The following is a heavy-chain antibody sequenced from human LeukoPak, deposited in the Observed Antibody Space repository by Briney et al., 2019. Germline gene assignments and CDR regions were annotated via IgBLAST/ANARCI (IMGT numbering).Heavy chain of an antibody. Sequence: PGGSLRLSCAASGFTFSDYYMNWIRQAPGKGLEWISYISSSGSTTYYADSVKGRFTISRDNAKNSLFPQMNSLRAEDTAVYFCARAPGGIAARQGYWGQGTLVTVSS. D-gene: IGHD6-6*01. V-gene: IGHV3-11*01. CDR1: GFTFSDYY. CDR2: ISSSGSTT. J-gene: IGHJ4*02. CDR3: ARAPGGIAARQGY.